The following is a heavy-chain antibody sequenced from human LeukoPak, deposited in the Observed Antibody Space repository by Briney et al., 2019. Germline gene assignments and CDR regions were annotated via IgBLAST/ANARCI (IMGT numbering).Heavy chain of an antibody. Sequence: ASVKVSCKTSGYIFAPHHIHWMRQAPGQGLELLGWVSAANNPEYSQKFQGRVVITRDASATTSYLELNSLRSEDTAVYYCAMSVEMPPIPSFDYWGQGTLVTVSS. D-gene: IGHD5-24*01. CDR3: AMSVEMPPIPSFDY. V-gene: IGHV1-3*01. J-gene: IGHJ4*02. CDR1: GYIFAPHH. CDR2: VSAANNP.